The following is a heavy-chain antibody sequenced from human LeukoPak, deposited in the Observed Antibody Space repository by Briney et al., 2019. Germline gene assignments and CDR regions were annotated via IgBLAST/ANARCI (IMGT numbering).Heavy chain of an antibody. J-gene: IGHJ4*02. CDR2: ISYDGSNK. Sequence: GGSLRLSCAASGFTVSSNYMSWVRQAPGKGLEWVAVISYDGSNKYYADSVKGRFTISRDNSKNTLYLQMNSLRAEDTAVYYCARDFCSSGYYYCPADYWGQGTLVTVSS. V-gene: IGHV3-30-3*01. CDR3: ARDFCSSGYYYCPADY. D-gene: IGHD3-22*01. CDR1: GFTVSSNY.